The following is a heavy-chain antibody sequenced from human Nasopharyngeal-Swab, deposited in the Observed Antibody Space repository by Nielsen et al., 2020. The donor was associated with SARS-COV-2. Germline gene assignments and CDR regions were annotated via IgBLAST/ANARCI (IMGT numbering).Heavy chain of an antibody. CDR2: ISHSGST. CDR1: GGSFSGYY. V-gene: IGHV4-34*01. Sequence: SETLSLTCTVYGGSFSGYYWSWIRQPPGKGLEWIGGISHSGSTNQNPSLKSRVTISIDTSKNQFSLKLSSVTAADTAVYYCARGKLDNSGWHGGYYYYGMDVRGQGTTVTVSS. D-gene: IGHD6-19*01. CDR3: ARGKLDNSGWHGGYYYYGMDV. J-gene: IGHJ6*02.